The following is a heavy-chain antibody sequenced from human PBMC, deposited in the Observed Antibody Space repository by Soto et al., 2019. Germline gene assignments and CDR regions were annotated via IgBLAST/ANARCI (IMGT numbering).Heavy chain of an antibody. CDR2: IYWDDDK. Sequence: QITLKESGPTLVKPTQTLTLTCTFSGFSLSTSGVGVGWIRQPPGKALEWLALIYWDDDKRYSPSLNSRLTITKDTSKNQVVLTMTNMDPVDTATYYCANSITMIASDAFDIWGQGTMVTVSS. CDR1: GFSLSTSGVG. D-gene: IGHD3-22*01. CDR3: ANSITMIASDAFDI. V-gene: IGHV2-5*02. J-gene: IGHJ3*02.